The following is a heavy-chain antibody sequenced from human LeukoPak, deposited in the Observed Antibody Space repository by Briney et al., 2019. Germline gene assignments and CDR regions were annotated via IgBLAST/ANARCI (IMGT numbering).Heavy chain of an antibody. CDR1: GFTFSSYG. J-gene: IGHJ6*02. D-gene: IGHD5-24*01. CDR2: ISYDGSNK. V-gene: IGHV3-30*18. Sequence: PGGSLRLSCAASGFTFSSYGMHWVRQAPGKGLEWVAVISYDGSNKYYADSVKGRFTISRDNSKNTLYLQMNSLRAEDTAVYYCAEDGYNLSDYYYYGMDVWGQGTTVTVSS. CDR3: AEDGYNLSDYYYYGMDV.